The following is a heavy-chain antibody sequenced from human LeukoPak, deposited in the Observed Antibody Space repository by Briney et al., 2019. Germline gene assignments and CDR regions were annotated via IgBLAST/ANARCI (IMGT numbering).Heavy chain of an antibody. CDR3: ARHGYCSGGSCYSWGYYYYMDV. V-gene: IGHV4-39*01. D-gene: IGHD2-15*01. CDR2: IYYRGST. Sequence: SETLSLTCTVSGGSISSSSYYWGWIRQPPGKGLEWIGSIYYRGSTYYNPSLMSRVTIFVDTSKNQFSLKLSSVTAADTAVYYCARHGYCSGGSCYSWGYYYYMDVWGKGTTVTISS. CDR1: GGSISSSSYY. J-gene: IGHJ6*03.